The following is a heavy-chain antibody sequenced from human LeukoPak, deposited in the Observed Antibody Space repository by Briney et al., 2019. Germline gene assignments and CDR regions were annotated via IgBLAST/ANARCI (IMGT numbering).Heavy chain of an antibody. CDR2: IYSGGST. V-gene: IGHV3-53*01. Sequence: GGSLRLSCAASGFTVSSNYMSWVRQAPGKGLEWVSVIYSGGSTYYADSVKGRFTISRDNSKNTLYLQMNSLRAEDTAVYYCARGATVTANWFDPWGRGTLVTVSS. CDR1: GFTVSSNY. J-gene: IGHJ5*02. CDR3: ARGATVTANWFDP. D-gene: IGHD4-11*01.